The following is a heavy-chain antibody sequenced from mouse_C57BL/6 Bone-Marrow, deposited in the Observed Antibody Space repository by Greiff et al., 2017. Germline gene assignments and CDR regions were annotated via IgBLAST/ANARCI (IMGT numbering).Heavy chain of an antibody. CDR2: IDPSDSYT. Sequence: QVQLQQPGAELVMPGASVKLSCKASGYTFTSYWMHWVKQRPGQGLEWIGEIDPSDSYTNYNKKFKGKSTWTVDKSSSSAYMQLSSLTSEDSAVYYCARESAMVVAPCYAMDYWDRGTSVTVSS. CDR3: ARESAMVVAPCYAMDY. CDR1: GYTFTSYW. J-gene: IGHJ4*01. V-gene: IGHV1-69*01. D-gene: IGHD1-1*01.